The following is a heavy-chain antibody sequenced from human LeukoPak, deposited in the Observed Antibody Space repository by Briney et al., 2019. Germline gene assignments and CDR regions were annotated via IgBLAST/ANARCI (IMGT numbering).Heavy chain of an antibody. CDR2: IGGDGIA. CDR3: ARDHDYGSSDY. V-gene: IGHV3-69-1*01. D-gene: IGHD4-17*01. Sequence: GESLRLSCVASGFTFTDHPMNWVRQAPGKGLEWISYIGGDGIAFYADSVKGRFTASKDNAKNSLYLQMNSLRAEDTAVYYCARDHDYGSSDYWGQGTLVTVSS. CDR1: GFTFTDHP. J-gene: IGHJ4*02.